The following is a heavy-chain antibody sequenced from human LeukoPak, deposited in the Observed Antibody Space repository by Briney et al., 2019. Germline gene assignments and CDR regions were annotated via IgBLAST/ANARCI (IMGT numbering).Heavy chain of an antibody. Sequence: GASVKVSCKASGYTFTTYDINWVRQATGQGLEWMGWMNPNSGYTGYAQKFQGRVTITRDTSISTAYMELSSLRSEDTAVYYCAGVAGSIDYWGQGTLVTVSS. CDR3: AGVAGSIDY. CDR2: MNPNSGYT. V-gene: IGHV1-8*03. CDR1: GYTFTTYD. D-gene: IGHD6-19*01. J-gene: IGHJ4*02.